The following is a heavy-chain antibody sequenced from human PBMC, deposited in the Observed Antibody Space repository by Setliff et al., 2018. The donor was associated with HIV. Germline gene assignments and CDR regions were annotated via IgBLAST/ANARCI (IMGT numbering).Heavy chain of an antibody. D-gene: IGHD3-3*01. CDR3: ARERNTLFGEVMAGYYGMDV. CDR2: IITIFGTA. V-gene: IGHV1-69*13. CDR1: GGTFSSNA. Sequence: SVKVSCKASGGTFSSNAISWVRQAPGQGLEWMGGIITIFGTANYARKFQGRVTITADESTSTVYMELSSLRAEDTAVYYCARERNTLFGEVMAGYYGMDVWGQGTTVTVSS. J-gene: IGHJ6*02.